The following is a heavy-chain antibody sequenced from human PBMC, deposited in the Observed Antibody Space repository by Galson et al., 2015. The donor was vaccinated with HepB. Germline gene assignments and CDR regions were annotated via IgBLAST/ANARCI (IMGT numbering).Heavy chain of an antibody. CDR2: INPNSGGT. J-gene: IGHJ6*03. CDR3: ARGGGRYCSSTSCYTGSPDYYYYYMDV. D-gene: IGHD2-2*02. CDR1: GYTFTGYY. Sequence: SVKVSCKASGYTFTGYYMHWVRQAPGQGLEWMGWINPNSGGTNYAQKFQGRVTMTRDTSISTAYMELSRLRSDDTAVYYCARGGGRYCSSTSCYTGSPDYYYYYMDVWGKGTTVTVSS. V-gene: IGHV1-2*02.